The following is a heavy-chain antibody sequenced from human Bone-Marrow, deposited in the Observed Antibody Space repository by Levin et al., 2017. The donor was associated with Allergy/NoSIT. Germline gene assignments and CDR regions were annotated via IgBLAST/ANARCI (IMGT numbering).Heavy chain of an antibody. V-gene: IGHV3-30-3*01. CDR1: GFTFSSYA. D-gene: IGHD6-13*01. CDR2: ISYDGSNK. Sequence: GGSLRLSCAASGFTFSSYAMHWVRQAPGKGLEWVAVISYDGSNKYYADSVKGRFTISRDNSKNTLYLQMNSLRAEDTAVYYCARDPETGYSSSSHNWFDPWGQGTLVTVSS. J-gene: IGHJ5*02. CDR3: ARDPETGYSSSSHNWFDP.